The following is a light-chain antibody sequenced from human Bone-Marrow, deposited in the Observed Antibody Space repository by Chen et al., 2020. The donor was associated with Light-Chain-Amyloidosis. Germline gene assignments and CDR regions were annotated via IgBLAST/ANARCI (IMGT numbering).Light chain of an antibody. Sequence: DIQIPQSPSSLSASVGDRVTISCRASQSISGYLNWYQQKPGKAPKRLIYAASSLQSGDPSRFSGSGSWTDFTLTVSSLQPEDFATYYCQQSFSTPYTFGQGTNLEIK. CDR1: QSISGY. V-gene: IGKV1-39*01. CDR3: QQSFSTPYT. CDR2: AAS. J-gene: IGKJ2*01.